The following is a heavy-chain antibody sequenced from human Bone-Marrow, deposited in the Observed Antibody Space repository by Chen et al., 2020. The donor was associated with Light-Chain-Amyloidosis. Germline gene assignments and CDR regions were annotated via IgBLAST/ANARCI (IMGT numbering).Heavy chain of an antibody. CDR3: ARRRDGYNFDY. D-gene: IGHD5-12*01. CDR2: IYPDDSYS. CDR1: GYTFPNYW. J-gene: IGHJ4*02. V-gene: IGHV5-51*01. Sequence: EVQLEQSGPEVKKPGESLKISCKGSGYTFPNYWSGWVRQLPGKGLEWMGVIYPDDSYSRYRPSFGGQVTISADKATTTAFLQLRGLKASDTAMYYCARRRDGYNFDYWGQGTLVTVSS.